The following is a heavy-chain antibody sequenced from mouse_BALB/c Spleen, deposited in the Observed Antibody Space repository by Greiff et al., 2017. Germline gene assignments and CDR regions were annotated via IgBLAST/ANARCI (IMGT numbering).Heavy chain of an antibody. CDR3: ASPSVGAMDD. V-gene: IGHV14-3*02. CDR1: GFNIKDTY. D-gene: IGHD3-3*01. J-gene: IGHJ4*01. Sequence: VQLQQSGAELVKPGASVKLSCTASGFNIKDTYMPWVKQRPEQGLEWIGRIDPANGNTKYDPKFQGTATITADTSSNTAYLQLSSLTSEDTAVYYCASPSVGAMDDWGQGTSGTVSA. CDR2: IDPANGNT.